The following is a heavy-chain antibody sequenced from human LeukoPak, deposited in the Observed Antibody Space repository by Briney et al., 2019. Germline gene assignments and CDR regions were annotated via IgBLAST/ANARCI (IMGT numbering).Heavy chain of an antibody. J-gene: IGHJ5*02. Sequence: SETLSLTCTVSGGSISSSSYYWGWIRQPPGKGLEWIGNIYYSGSTYYNPSLESRVTMSLDTSKNQFSLKLSSVTAADTAVYYCARVSGYNWFDPWGQGTLVTVSS. CDR1: GGSISSSSYY. CDR3: ARVSGYNWFDP. D-gene: IGHD5-12*01. V-gene: IGHV4-39*07. CDR2: IYYSGST.